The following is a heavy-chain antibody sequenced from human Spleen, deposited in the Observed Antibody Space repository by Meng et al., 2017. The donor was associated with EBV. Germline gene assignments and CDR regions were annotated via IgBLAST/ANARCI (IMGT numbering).Heavy chain of an antibody. D-gene: IGHD6-13*01. Sequence: QVQLQQWGAGLLKPSETLSLTCAVYGVSFSDFYWSWIRQPPGKGLEWIGEINHSGTTNYNPSLKSRLTIPVDTSKNQFSLKMNSVTAADTAVYYCARVRLAAGTYYFDYWGQGTLVTVSS. CDR1: GVSFSDFY. J-gene: IGHJ4*02. CDR2: INHSGTT. V-gene: IGHV4-34*01. CDR3: ARVRLAAGTYYFDY.